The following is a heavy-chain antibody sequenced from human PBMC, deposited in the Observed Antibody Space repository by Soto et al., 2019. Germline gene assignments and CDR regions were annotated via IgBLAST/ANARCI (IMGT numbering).Heavy chain of an antibody. Sequence: SETLSLTCTVSGGSISSYYWSWIRQPPGKGLEWIGYIYYSGSTNYNPSLKSRVTISVDTSKNQFSLKLSSVTAADTAVYYCTREYGYDILTGTWFDPWGQGTLVTVSS. V-gene: IGHV4-59*01. D-gene: IGHD3-9*01. CDR3: TREYGYDILTGTWFDP. CDR1: GGSISSYY. J-gene: IGHJ5*02. CDR2: IYYSGST.